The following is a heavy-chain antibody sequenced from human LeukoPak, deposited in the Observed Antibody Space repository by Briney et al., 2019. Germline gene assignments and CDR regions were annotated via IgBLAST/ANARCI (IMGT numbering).Heavy chain of an antibody. J-gene: IGHJ5*02. D-gene: IGHD3-22*01. CDR1: GGSISTYY. Sequence: SETLSLTCTVSGGSISTYYWSWIRQPPGKGLEWIAYIDYSGSTNYNPSLKSRVTISVDTSKNQFSLKLSSVTAADTAVYYCAREGAYYYDSSGLFDPWGQGTLVTVSS. V-gene: IGHV4-59*12. CDR2: IDYSGST. CDR3: AREGAYYYDSSGLFDP.